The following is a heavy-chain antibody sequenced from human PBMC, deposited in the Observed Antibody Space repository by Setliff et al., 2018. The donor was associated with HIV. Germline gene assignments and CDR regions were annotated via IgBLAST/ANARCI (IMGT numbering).Heavy chain of an antibody. D-gene: IGHD3-22*01. CDR1: GFSISSRYY. Sequence: KTSETLSLTCDVSGFSISSRYYWGWIRQSPGKGLEWIGNIYHTGSSYYNPSLNDRATISLDTSKNQFSLKLNSVTAADTAVYYCARDVLDLVISGYGFWGQGIPVTVSS. V-gene: IGHV4-38-2*02. CDR2: IYHTGSS. CDR3: ARDVLDLVISGYGF. J-gene: IGHJ4*02.